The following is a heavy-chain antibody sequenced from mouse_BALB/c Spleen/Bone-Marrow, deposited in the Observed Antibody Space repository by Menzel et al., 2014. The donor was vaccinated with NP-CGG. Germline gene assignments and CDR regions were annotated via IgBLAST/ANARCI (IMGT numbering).Heavy chain of an antibody. CDR1: GYTFTDYA. CDR3: ARDYGSSHFDH. V-gene: IGHV1-67*01. J-gene: IGHJ2*01. Sequence: VQVVESGPELVRPGVSVKISCKGSGYTFTDYAMHWVKQSHAKSLEWIGVINTYYGDANYNQKFKGKATMTVDKSSSTAYMELARLTSEDSAIYYCARDYGSSHFDHWGQGSTLTVSS. D-gene: IGHD1-1*01. CDR2: INTYYGDA.